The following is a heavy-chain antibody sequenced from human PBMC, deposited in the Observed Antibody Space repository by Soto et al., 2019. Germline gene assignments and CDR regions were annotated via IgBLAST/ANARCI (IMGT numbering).Heavy chain of an antibody. CDR2: IYYSGST. Sequence: SETLSLTCTVSGGSISSGGYYWSWVRQHPGKGLEWIGYIYYSGSTYYNPSLKSRVTISVDTSKNQFSLKLSSVTAADTAVYYCARGEFLNWFDPWGQGTLVTVSS. J-gene: IGHJ5*02. CDR1: GGSISSGGYY. V-gene: IGHV4-31*03. CDR3: ARGEFLNWFDP. D-gene: IGHD3-10*01.